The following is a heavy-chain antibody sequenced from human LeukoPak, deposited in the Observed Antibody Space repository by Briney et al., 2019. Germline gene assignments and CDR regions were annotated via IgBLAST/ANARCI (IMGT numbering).Heavy chain of an antibody. CDR3: ASALLAAADYYYYYYMDV. Sequence: ASVKVSCKASGGTFSSYAISWVRQAPGQGLEWMGGIIPIFGTANYAQKFQGRVTITADKSTSTAYMELSSLRSEDTAVYYCASALLAAADYYYYYYMDVWGKGTTVTVSS. CDR2: IIPIFGTA. J-gene: IGHJ6*03. CDR1: GGTFSSYA. D-gene: IGHD6-13*01. V-gene: IGHV1-69*06.